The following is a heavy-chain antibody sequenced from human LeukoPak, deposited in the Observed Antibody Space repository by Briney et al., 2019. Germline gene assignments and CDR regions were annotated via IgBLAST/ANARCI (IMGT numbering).Heavy chain of an antibody. CDR2: IYYSGST. CDR1: GGSISSYY. V-gene: IGHV4-39*01. CDR3: ARHLASYSSSSWGADY. Sequence: PSETLSLTCTVSGGSISSYYWGWIRQPPGKGLEWIGSIYYSGSTYYNPSLKSRVTISVDTSKNQFSLKLSSVTAADTAVYYCARHLASYSSSSWGADYWGQGTLVTVSS. J-gene: IGHJ4*02. D-gene: IGHD6-6*01.